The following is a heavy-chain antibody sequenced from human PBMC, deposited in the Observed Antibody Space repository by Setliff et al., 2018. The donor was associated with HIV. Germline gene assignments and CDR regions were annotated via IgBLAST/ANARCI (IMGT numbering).Heavy chain of an antibody. Sequence: PSETLSLTCTVSGPSINIHYWSWIRQSPGKAFEWIGYIYSTGSTNYNPSLQSRVTIPMVASRNQFSLKVTSVTAADTAVYYCAKGAGFYGDYTFDHWGQGRQVTVS. J-gene: IGHJ4*02. CDR2: IYSTGST. CDR3: AKGAGFYGDYTFDH. V-gene: IGHV4-59*11. CDR1: GPSINIHY. D-gene: IGHD4-17*01.